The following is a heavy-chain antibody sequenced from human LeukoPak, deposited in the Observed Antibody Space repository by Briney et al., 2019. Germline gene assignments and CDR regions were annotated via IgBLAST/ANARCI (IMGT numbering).Heavy chain of an antibody. Sequence: SETLSLTCTVSGGSISSYYWSWIRQPAGKGLEWIGRIYTSGSTNYNPSLKSRVTMSVDTSKNQFSLKLSSVTAADTAVYYCAREGSLEIVYYYYYMDVWGKGTTVTVSS. CDR2: IYTSGST. D-gene: IGHD2-15*01. CDR3: AREGSLEIVYYYYYMDV. V-gene: IGHV4-4*07. CDR1: GGSISSYY. J-gene: IGHJ6*03.